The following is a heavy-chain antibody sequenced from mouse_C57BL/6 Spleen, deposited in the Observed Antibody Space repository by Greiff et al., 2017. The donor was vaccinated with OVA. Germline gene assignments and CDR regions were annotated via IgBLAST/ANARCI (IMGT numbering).Heavy chain of an antibody. CDR1: GFTFSDYY. CDR2: INYDGSST. J-gene: IGHJ1*03. Sequence: EVMLVESAGGLVQPGSSMKLSCTASGFTFSDYYMAWVRQVPEKGLEWVANINYDGSSTYYLDSLKSRFIISRDNAKNILYLQMSSLKSEDTATYDCARDRGNGNYWYFDVWGTGTTVTVSS. V-gene: IGHV5-16*01. CDR3: ARDRGNGNYWYFDV. D-gene: IGHD2-1*01.